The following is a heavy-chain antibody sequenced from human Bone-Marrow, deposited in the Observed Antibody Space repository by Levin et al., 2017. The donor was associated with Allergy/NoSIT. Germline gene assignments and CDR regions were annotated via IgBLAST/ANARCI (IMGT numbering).Heavy chain of an antibody. CDR2: VTASGHGT. CDR3: AKYNNPYYFDF. Sequence: SGGSLRLSCAASGFTFTNFAMSWVRQAPGKGLEWVSGVTASGHGTYYADSVKGRFTSLRDNSKNTLYLEMDSLTVEDTAVYYCAKYNNPYYFDFWGQGTPVTVSS. J-gene: IGHJ4*02. D-gene: IGHD3-10*01. V-gene: IGHV3-23*01. CDR1: GFTFTNFA.